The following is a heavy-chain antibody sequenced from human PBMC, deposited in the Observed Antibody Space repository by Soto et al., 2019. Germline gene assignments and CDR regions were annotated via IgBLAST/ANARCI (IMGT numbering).Heavy chain of an antibody. CDR3: ANLIVGSNTADY. Sequence: QVQLVESGGGVVQPGRSLRLSCAASGFTFSIYAMHWVRQAPGKGLEWVAVISFDGSNKYYADSVKGRFTISRDNSQNTLYLQMNSLRAEDTAVYYCANLIVGSNTADYWGHGTLVTVSS. CDR1: GFTFSIYA. V-gene: IGHV3-30*18. CDR2: ISFDGSNK. J-gene: IGHJ4*01. D-gene: IGHD1-26*01.